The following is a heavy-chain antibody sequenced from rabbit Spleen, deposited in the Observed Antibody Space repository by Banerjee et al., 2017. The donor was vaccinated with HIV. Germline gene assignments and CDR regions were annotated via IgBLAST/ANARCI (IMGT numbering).Heavy chain of an antibody. CDR1: GFTLSSYY. CDR3: VRNSGSSFSSYGMDL. V-gene: IGHV1S7*01. CDR2: IDPVFGST. J-gene: IGHJ6*01. D-gene: IGHD8-1*01. Sequence: QLKESGGGLVQPGGSLKLSCKASGFTLSSYYMNWVRQAPGKGLEWIGYIDPVFGSTYYASWVNGRFTISSHNAQNTLYLQLNSLTAADTATYFCVRNSGSSFSSYGMDLWGQGTLVTVS.